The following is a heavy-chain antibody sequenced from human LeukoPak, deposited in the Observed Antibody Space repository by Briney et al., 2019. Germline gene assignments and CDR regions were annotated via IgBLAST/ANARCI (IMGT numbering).Heavy chain of an antibody. CDR2: IYHSGST. CDR3: ARGYSSSWYYFDY. Sequence: SETLSLTCAVSSGSISSGGYSWSWIRQPPGKGLEWIGYIYHSGSTYYNPSLKSRVTISVDRSKNQFSLKLSSVTAADTAVYYCARGYSSSWYYFDYWGQGTLVTVSS. V-gene: IGHV4-30-2*01. D-gene: IGHD6-13*01. J-gene: IGHJ4*02. CDR1: SGSISSGGYS.